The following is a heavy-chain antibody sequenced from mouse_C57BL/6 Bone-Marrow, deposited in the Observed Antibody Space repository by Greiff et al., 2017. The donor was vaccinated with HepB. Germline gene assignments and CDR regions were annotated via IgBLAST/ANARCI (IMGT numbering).Heavy chain of an antibody. CDR2: IYPRSGNT. V-gene: IGHV1-81*01. Sequence: QVQLQQSGAELARPGASVKLSCKASGYTFTSYGISWVKQRTGQGLEWIGEIYPRSGNTYYNEKFKGKATLTADKSSSTAYMELRSLTSEDSAVYFCLYYYGSSCAGACFAYWGQGTLVTVSA. CDR1: GYTFTSYG. CDR3: LYYYGSSCAGACFAY. J-gene: IGHJ3*01. D-gene: IGHD1-1*01.